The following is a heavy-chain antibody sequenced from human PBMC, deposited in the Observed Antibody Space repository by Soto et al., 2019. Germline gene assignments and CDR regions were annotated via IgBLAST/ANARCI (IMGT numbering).Heavy chain of an antibody. Sequence: ASVKVSCKVSGYTLTGLSMHWVRQTPGKGLEWMGGFDPEDGETIYAQKFLGRVTMTEDTSIDTAYMELSSLKSEDTAMYYCATNYGDGYDAHYGMDFWGQSATVTVSS. J-gene: IGHJ6*02. D-gene: IGHD3-22*01. CDR2: FDPEDGET. V-gene: IGHV1-24*01. CDR3: ATNYGDGYDAHYGMDF. CDR1: GYTLTGLS.